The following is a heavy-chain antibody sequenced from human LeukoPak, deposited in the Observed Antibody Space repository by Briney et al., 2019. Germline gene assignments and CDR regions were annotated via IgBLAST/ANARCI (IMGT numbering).Heavy chain of an antibody. D-gene: IGHD5-24*01. CDR3: AGVAGYNYGPYDY. CDR1: GFTFSSYW. Sequence: PGGSLRLSCAASGFTFSSYWMHWVRQAPGKGLVWVSRINSDGSSTSYADSVKGRFTISRDNAKNTLYLQMNSLRAEDTAVYYCAGVAGYNYGPYDYWGQGTLVTVSS. J-gene: IGHJ4*02. CDR2: INSDGSST. V-gene: IGHV3-74*01.